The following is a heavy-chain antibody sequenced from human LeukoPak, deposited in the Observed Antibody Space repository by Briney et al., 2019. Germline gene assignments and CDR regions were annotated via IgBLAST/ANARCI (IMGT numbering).Heavy chain of an antibody. V-gene: IGHV3-23*01. CDR2: ISGSGGST. Sequence: GGSLRLSCAASGFAFSRYAMNWVRQAPGKGLEGVSLISGSGGSTNYADSVKGRFTISRDNSKSTLYLQMNSLRADDTAVYYCAREYSSSWYSTYYYYGMDVWGQGTTVTVSS. J-gene: IGHJ6*02. CDR1: GFAFSRYA. CDR3: AREYSSSWYSTYYYYGMDV. D-gene: IGHD6-13*01.